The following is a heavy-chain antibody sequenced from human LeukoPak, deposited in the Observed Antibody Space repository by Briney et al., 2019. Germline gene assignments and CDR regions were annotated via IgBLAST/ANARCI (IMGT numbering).Heavy chain of an antibody. CDR1: GFTFSSFS. V-gene: IGHV3-48*01. CDR2: IHSSSDSI. Sequence: GGSLRLSCAASGFTFSSFSMNWVRQAPGKGLQWVSNIHSSSDSIYYSDSVKGRFTISRDNAKNSLFLQMTNLRAEDTAVYYCARANGYYDNSDYYGGDAYDLWGQGTMVTVSS. J-gene: IGHJ3*01. D-gene: IGHD3-22*01. CDR3: ARANGYYDNSDYYGGDAYDL.